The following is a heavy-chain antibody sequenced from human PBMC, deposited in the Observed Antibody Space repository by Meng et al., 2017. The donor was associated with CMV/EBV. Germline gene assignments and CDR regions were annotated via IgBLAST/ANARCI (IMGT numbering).Heavy chain of an antibody. J-gene: IGHJ6*02. V-gene: IGHV4-59*01. Sequence: GSLRLSCTVSGGSISSYYWSWIRQPPGKGLEWIGYIYYSGSTNYNPSLKSRVTISVDTSKNQFSLKLSSVTAADTAVYYCARGSSETPYSSGSYYYYYGMDVWGQGTTVTVS. CDR1: GGSISSYY. D-gene: IGHD6-19*01. CDR2: IYYSGST. CDR3: ARGSSETPYSSGSYYYYYGMDV.